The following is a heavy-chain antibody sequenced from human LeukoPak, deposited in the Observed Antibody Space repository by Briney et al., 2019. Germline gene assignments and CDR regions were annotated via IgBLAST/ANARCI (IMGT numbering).Heavy chain of an antibody. D-gene: IGHD2-15*01. CDR1: GGSISSGDYY. Sequence: PSETLSLTCTVSGGSISSGDYYWSWIRQPPGKGLEWIGYIYYSGSTYYNPSLKSRVTISVDTSKNQFSLKLSSVTAADTAVYYRARERRDCSGGSCYYDFDYWGQGTLVTVSS. CDR2: IYYSGST. V-gene: IGHV4-30-4*01. J-gene: IGHJ4*02. CDR3: ARERRDCSGGSCYYDFDY.